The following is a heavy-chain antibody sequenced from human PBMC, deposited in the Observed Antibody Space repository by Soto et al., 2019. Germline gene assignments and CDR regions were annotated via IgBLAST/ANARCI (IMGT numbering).Heavy chain of an antibody. J-gene: IGHJ6*02. D-gene: IGHD3-16*01. V-gene: IGHV1-69*12. CDR3: AQLSGGGIVAYYYGMDV. Sequence: QVQLVQSGAEVKKPGSSVKVSCKASGGTFSSYAISWVRQAPGQGLEWMGGIIPIFGTANYAQKFQGRVTITADESTSTAYMELSSLRSEDTAVYYCAQLSGGGIVAYYYGMDVWGQGTTVTVSS. CDR1: GGTFSSYA. CDR2: IIPIFGTA.